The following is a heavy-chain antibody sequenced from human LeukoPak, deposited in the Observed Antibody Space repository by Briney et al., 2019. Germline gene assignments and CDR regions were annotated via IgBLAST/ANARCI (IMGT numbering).Heavy chain of an antibody. Sequence: GGSLRLSCAASGFTFSNAWMSWVRQAPGKGLEWVGRIKSKTDGGTTDYAAPVKGRFTISRDDSKNTLYLQMNSLKTEDTAVYYCTTDATVTTVSFDYWGQGTLVTVSS. CDR2: IKSKTDGGTT. V-gene: IGHV3-15*01. D-gene: IGHD4-17*01. CDR1: GFTFSNAW. CDR3: TTDATVTTVSFDY. J-gene: IGHJ4*02.